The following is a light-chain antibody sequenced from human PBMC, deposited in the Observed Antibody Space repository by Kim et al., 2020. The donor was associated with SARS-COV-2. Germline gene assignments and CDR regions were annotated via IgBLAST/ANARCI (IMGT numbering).Light chain of an antibody. CDR1: ESVSNN. CDR2: GAS. Sequence: SLGESATLSCSASESVSNNLAWYQQKPGQAPRLLIYGASTRATGIPARFSGSGSGTEFTLTISSLQSEDSAVYYCQQYDDWPPWTFGQGTNVDIK. V-gene: IGKV3-15*01. CDR3: QQYDDWPPWT. J-gene: IGKJ1*01.